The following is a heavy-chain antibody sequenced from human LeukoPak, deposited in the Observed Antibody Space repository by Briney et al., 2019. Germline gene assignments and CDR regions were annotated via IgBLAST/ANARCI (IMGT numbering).Heavy chain of an antibody. D-gene: IGHD1-26*01. CDR2: INPNSGGT. J-gene: IGHJ4*02. CDR1: GYTFTGYY. V-gene: IGHV1-2*02. CDR3: ARVVAYSGSYAYDY. Sequence: ASVKVSCKASGYTFTGYYMHWVRQAPGQGLEWMGWINPNSGGTNYARKFQGRVTMTRDTSISTAYMELSRLRSDDTAVYYCARVVAYSGSYAYDYWGQGTLVTVSS.